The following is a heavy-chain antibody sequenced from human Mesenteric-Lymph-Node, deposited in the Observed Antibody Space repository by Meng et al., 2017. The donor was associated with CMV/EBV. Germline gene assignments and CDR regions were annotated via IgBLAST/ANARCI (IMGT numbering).Heavy chain of an antibody. CDR2: INHSGST. CDR1: GGSFSGYY. V-gene: IGHV4-34*01. J-gene: IGHJ4*02. Sequence: QGQLQQWGPGLFKPSGALSFTYAVYGGSFSGYYWSWIRQPPGKGLEWIGEINHSGSTNYNPSLKSRVTISVDTSKNQFSLKLSSVTAADTAVYYCARHQRWLKSEGGFNYWGQGTLVTVSS. D-gene: IGHD4-23*01. CDR3: ARHQRWLKSEGGFNY.